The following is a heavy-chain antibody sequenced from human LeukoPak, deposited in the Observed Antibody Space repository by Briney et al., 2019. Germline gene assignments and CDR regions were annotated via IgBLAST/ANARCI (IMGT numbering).Heavy chain of an antibody. D-gene: IGHD6-6*01. V-gene: IGHV4-31*03. CDR3: ASLGASGARN. Sequence: SETLSLTCTVSGRSISICGYYWSWLRQHPGKGLEWVGYIYYSGSTYYNPSIKRRITISVDTSKNQFSLKLTSVTAADTAVYYCASLGASGARNWGQGTLVTVSS. CDR1: GRSISICGYY. J-gene: IGHJ4*02. CDR2: IYYSGST.